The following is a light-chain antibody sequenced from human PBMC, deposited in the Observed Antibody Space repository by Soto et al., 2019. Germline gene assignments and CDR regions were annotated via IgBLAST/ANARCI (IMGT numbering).Light chain of an antibody. CDR3: QQTCTAPFT. V-gene: IGKV1-39*01. J-gene: IGKJ2*01. CDR2: AAS. CDR1: HTISRY. Sequence: DTQTTQSPSSLSASVGDRVTITCRASHTISRYLSWYQQQPGKAPTLLVYAASTLQGGVPSRFRGSGAWTDFTLTISGLQPEDCATYYCQQTCTAPFTFGKGNKLAIK.